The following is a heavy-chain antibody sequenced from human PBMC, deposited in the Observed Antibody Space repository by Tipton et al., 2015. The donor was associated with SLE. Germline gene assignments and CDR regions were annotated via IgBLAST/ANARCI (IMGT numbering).Heavy chain of an antibody. CDR1: GGSISSSSYY. Sequence: LRLSCTVSGGSISSSSYYWGWIRQPPGKGLEWIGSIYYSGSTYYNPSLKSRVTISVDTSKNQFSLKLSSVTAADTAVYYCARARLTSGYSYGSSYFDYWGQGTLVTVSS. D-gene: IGHD5-18*01. J-gene: IGHJ4*02. CDR3: ARARLTSGYSYGSSYFDY. CDR2: IYYSGST. V-gene: IGHV4-39*07.